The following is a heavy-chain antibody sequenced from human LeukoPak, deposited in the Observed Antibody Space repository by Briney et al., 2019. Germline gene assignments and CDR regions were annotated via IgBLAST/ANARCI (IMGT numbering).Heavy chain of an antibody. CDR1: GYTFTAYY. CDR2: IDPNSGGT. J-gene: IGHJ4*02. V-gene: IGHV1-2*02. Sequence: ASVTVTCKASGYTFTAYYKHWVRQAPGQGLEWMGWIDPNSGGTNYVQKVSGRVTITRDRYISADTMDMSRQRYDETDVSYCAREGIAVAGTAGYWGQGTLVTVSS. CDR3: AREGIAVAGTAGY. D-gene: IGHD6-19*01.